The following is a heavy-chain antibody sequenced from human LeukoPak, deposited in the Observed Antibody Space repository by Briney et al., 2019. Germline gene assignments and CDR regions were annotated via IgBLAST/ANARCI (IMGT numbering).Heavy chain of an antibody. V-gene: IGHV6-1*01. CDR1: GDSVSSNSAA. Sequence: SQTLSLTCAISGDSVSSNSAARNWIRQSPSRGLERLGRTYYRSKWYNDYAVSVKSRITINPDTSKNQFSLQLNSVTPEDTAVYYCARDHPPRYYYGSGSHHFDYWGQGTLVTVSS. CDR2: TYYRSKWYN. D-gene: IGHD3-10*01. CDR3: ARDHPPRYYYGSGSHHFDY. J-gene: IGHJ4*02.